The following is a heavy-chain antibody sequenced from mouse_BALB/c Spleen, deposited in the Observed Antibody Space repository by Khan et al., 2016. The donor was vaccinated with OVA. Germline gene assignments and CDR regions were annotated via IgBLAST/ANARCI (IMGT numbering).Heavy chain of an antibody. V-gene: IGHV14-4*02. Sequence: VRLQQSGAELVRSGASVKLSCTASGFNIKDYYIHWLKQRPEQGLEWIGRIDPENGDTEYATKFQGKATMTADTSSNTAYLQLSSLTSEDTAVYYCSKGDGYSAWFAYWSRGTLVTVSA. CDR1: GFNIKDYY. CDR3: SKGDGYSAWFAY. D-gene: IGHD2-3*01. CDR2: IDPENGDT. J-gene: IGHJ3*01.